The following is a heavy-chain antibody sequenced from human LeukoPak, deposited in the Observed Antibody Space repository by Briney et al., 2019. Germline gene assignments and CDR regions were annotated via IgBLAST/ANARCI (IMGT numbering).Heavy chain of an antibody. CDR1: GYTFSSYG. Sequence: ASVKVSCTASGYTFSSYGISWVRQAPGQGLEWMGWISAYNGNTNYAQKFQGRVTMTTDTSTTTAYMELRSLRSADTAVYYCAREQGGYSGSADYWGQGTLVTVSS. CDR2: ISAYNGNT. D-gene: IGHD5-12*01. J-gene: IGHJ4*02. CDR3: AREQGGYSGSADY. V-gene: IGHV1-18*01.